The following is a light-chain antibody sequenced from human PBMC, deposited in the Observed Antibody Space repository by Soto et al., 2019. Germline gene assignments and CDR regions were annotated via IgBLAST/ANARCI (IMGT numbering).Light chain of an antibody. CDR3: QQHNDWPLT. V-gene: IGKV3-15*01. Sequence: EIGMTQYQATLSVSPGERVTLSCRASQSVSNNLAWSQQKPGQAPRPLIYGATATATGIPARFSGSGSGTEFTLTISSLQSEDFAVYYCQQHNDWPLTFGGGTKVEIK. J-gene: IGKJ4*01. CDR2: GAT. CDR1: QSVSNN.